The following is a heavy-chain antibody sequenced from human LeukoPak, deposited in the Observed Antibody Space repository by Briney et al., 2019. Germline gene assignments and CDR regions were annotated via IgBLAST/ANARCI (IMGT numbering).Heavy chain of an antibody. J-gene: IGHJ6*03. CDR3: ARGSSYLSGDYVEWPDYYYYYYMDV. Sequence: ASVKVSCKASGYTFTNYAIHWVRQAPGQRLEWMGWINAANGNTKYSQEFQGRVNITRDTSASTAYMELSSLRSEDMAVYYCARGSSYLSGDYVEWPDYYYYYYMDVWGKGTTVTVSS. CDR2: INAANGNT. V-gene: IGHV1-3*03. CDR1: GYTFTNYA. D-gene: IGHD4-17*01.